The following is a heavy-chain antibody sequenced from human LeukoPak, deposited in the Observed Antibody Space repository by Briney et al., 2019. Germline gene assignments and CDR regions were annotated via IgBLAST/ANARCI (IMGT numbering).Heavy chain of an antibody. V-gene: IGHV3-23*01. Sequence: GGSLRLSCAASGFTFSSYGMHWVRQAPGKGLEWVSVISGSGISTYNADSVKGRFTISRDNSKNTLYLQMNSLRAEDTAVYYCAKADYYDSNTYRAQFIQHRGQGTLVTVSS. CDR3: AKADYYDSNTYRAQFIQH. CDR2: ISGSGIST. CDR1: GFTFSSYG. J-gene: IGHJ1*01. D-gene: IGHD3-22*01.